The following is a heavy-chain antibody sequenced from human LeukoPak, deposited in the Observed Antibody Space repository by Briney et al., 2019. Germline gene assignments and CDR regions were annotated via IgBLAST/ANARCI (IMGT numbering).Heavy chain of an antibody. Sequence: GGFLRLSCAASGFTFSGYSMNWVRQAPGKGLEWVSSISSGSSYIYYADSVKGRFTISRDNAKNSLYLQMNSLRAEDTAVYYCATSRSDFDWSSPRGDYWGQGTLVTVSS. D-gene: IGHD3-9*01. CDR2: ISSGSSYI. J-gene: IGHJ4*02. CDR3: ATSRSDFDWSSPRGDY. V-gene: IGHV3-21*01. CDR1: GFTFSGYS.